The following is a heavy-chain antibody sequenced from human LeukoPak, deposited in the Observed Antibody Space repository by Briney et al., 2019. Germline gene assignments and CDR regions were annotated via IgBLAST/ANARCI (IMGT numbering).Heavy chain of an antibody. J-gene: IGHJ6*03. D-gene: IGHD3-10*01. CDR3: AREVRGLIMRYYYYYYYMDV. Sequence: PSETLSLTCAVSGGSISSNSYYWGWIRQPPGKGLEWIGSIYYSGSTYYNPSLKSRVTISLDKSNNHFSLNLSSVTAADTAVYYCAREVRGLIMRYYYYYYYMDVWGKGTTVTVSS. CDR2: IYYSGST. CDR1: GGSISSNSYY. V-gene: IGHV4-39*07.